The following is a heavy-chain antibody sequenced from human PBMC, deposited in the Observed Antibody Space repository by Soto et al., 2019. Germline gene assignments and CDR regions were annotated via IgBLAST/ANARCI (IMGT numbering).Heavy chain of an antibody. Sequence: PGGSLRLSCEASGFTFDDSAMHWVRQGPGKGLEWVSGISRNTGSEGYADSVKGRFTISRDNAKNSLYLQMSRLRPEDTAVYYCAKDPRSILEWLMDVWGQGTTVTVSS. CDR3: AKDPRSILEWLMDV. CDR1: GFTFDDSA. D-gene: IGHD3-3*01. V-gene: IGHV3-9*01. J-gene: IGHJ6*02. CDR2: ISRNTGSE.